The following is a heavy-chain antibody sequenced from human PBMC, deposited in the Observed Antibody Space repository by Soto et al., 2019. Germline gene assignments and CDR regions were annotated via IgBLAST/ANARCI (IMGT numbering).Heavy chain of an antibody. CDR2: IHYSGST. D-gene: IGHD3-10*01. CDR3: ARTTADGSGDY. V-gene: IGHV4-59*11. J-gene: IGHJ4*02. Sequence: QVHLQESGPGLVKPSETLSLTCTVSGGSISGHYWSWIRQTPGKGLEWIGYIHYSGSTNYTPSLKGRATMSVDTSRNQFSLGVSPVTAADTAVYYCARTTADGSGDYWGQGTLVTVSS. CDR1: GGSISGHY.